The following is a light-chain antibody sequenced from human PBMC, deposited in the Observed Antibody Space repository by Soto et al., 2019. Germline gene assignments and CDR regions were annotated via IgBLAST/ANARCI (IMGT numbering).Light chain of an antibody. V-gene: IGKV1-9*01. J-gene: IGKJ2*01. CDR1: QGISSY. Sequence: IPLTQSPSSLSASVGDRVTITCRASQGISSYLAWYQQKPGKAPKLLMYAASTSQSGVRSRFSGSGSGTDFTLTISSMQPEDFATYYCQQLNSYPRTFGQGTKLEIK. CDR2: AAS. CDR3: QQLNSYPRT.